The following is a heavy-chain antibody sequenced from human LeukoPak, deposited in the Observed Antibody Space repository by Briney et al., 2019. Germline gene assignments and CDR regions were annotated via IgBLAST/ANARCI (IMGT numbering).Heavy chain of an antibody. CDR1: GYTFTGYY. V-gene: IGHV1-2*02. CDR3: ARVEWELRPFDY. Sequence: ASVKVSCKASGYTFTGYYMHWVRQAPGQGLEWMGWINPNSGGTNYAQKFQGRVTMTRDTSISTAYMELSRLRSDDTAVYYCARVEWELRPFDYWGQGTLVTVSS. CDR2: INPNSGGT. D-gene: IGHD1-26*01. J-gene: IGHJ4*02.